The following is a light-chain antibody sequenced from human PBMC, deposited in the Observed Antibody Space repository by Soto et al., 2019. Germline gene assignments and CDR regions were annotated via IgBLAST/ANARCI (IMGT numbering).Light chain of an antibody. CDR1: SSDVGGYNY. J-gene: IGLJ1*01. V-gene: IGLV2-14*01. CDR3: SSYTSSSTLP. CDR2: DVS. Sequence: QSALTQPASVSGSPGQSITISCTGTSSDVGGYNYVSWHQQHPGKAPKLMIYDVSNRPSGVSNRFSGSKSGNTASLTISGLQAEDEADYYCSSYTSSSTLPFGTGTKLTVL.